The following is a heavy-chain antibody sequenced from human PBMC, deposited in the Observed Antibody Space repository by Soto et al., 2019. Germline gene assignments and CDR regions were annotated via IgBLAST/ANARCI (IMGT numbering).Heavy chain of an antibody. V-gene: IGHV4-4*07. D-gene: IGHD3-22*01. CDR3: AREAHYDSSGYYYSDAFDI. J-gene: IGHJ3*02. CDR2: IYTSGST. CDR1: GGSISSYY. Sequence: QVQLQESAPGLVTPSETMSLTCTVSGGSISSYYWSWIRQTAGKGLEWIGRIYTSGSTNYNPSLRSRVAMSVDTSKDLFYLKRSSVPAADTAVYYCAREAHYDSSGYYYSDAFDIWVQGSMVTVSS.